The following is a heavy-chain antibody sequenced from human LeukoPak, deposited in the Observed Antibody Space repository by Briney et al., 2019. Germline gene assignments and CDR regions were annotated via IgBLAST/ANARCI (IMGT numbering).Heavy chain of an antibody. V-gene: IGHV1-8*01. CDR3: ARGPGFDYVWGSYHYYYGMDV. J-gene: IGHJ6*02. CDR1: GYTFTSYD. CDR2: MNPNSGNT. Sequence: GASVKVSCKASGYTFTSYDINWVRQATGQGLERMGWMNPNSGNTGYAQKFQGRVTMTRNTSISTAYMELSSLRSEDTAVYYCARGPGFDYVWGSYHYYYGMDVWGQGTTVTVSS. D-gene: IGHD3-16*02.